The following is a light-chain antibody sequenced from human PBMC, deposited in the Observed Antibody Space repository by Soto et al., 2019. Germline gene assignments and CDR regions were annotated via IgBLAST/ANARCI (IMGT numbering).Light chain of an antibody. CDR1: QTFSGH. CDR3: QQSYRIPPT. J-gene: IGKJ2*01. CDR2: GAS. V-gene: IGKV1-39*01. Sequence: DIQMTQSPSSLSASVGDTVTITCRANQTFSGHLNWYQQKPARAPKLLIYGASFLQSGVPSRFSGSGSGADFTLTISSLQPDDSSTYFCQQSYRIPPTFGQGTKLEI.